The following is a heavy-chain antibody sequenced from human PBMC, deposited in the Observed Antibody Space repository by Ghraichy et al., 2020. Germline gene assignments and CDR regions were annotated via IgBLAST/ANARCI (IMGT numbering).Heavy chain of an antibody. CDR1: GGTFSSYA. CDR3: ARTSGSSRNRFDY. J-gene: IGHJ4*02. Sequence: SVKVSCKASGGTFSSYAISWVRQAPGQGLEWMGRIIPILGIANYAQKFQGRVTITADKSTSTAYMELSSLRSEDTAVYYCARTSGSSRNRFDYWGQGTLVTVSS. CDR2: IIPILGIA. D-gene: IGHD1-26*01. V-gene: IGHV1-69*04.